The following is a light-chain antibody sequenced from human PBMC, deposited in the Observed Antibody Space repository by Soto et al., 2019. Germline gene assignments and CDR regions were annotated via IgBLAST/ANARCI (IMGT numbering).Light chain of an antibody. Sequence: EIVLTQSAGTLSSSPGESATLSCGASQSISSTYLAWYQQKPGQAPRLLIHDVYNRATGIPDRFSGSGYGTDFTLTISRLETEDFATYYCQQHGQWPITFGQGTRLEIK. CDR3: QQHGQWPIT. J-gene: IGKJ5*01. CDR2: DVY. CDR1: QSISSTY. V-gene: IGKV3-20*01.